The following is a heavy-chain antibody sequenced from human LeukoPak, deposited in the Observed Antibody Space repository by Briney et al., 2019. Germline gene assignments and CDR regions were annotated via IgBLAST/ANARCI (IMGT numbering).Heavy chain of an antibody. CDR2: INAGNGNT. J-gene: IGHJ4*02. CDR1: GYTFINFA. Sequence: ASVKVSCKASGYTFINFAINWGRQVPGQRPEWVGWINAGNGNTKYSQKFQGRVIITRDTSASTAYMELSSLTSEDTAVYYCARGPRAAADDYWGQGTLVTVSS. CDR3: ARGPRAAADDY. D-gene: IGHD6-13*01. V-gene: IGHV1-3*01.